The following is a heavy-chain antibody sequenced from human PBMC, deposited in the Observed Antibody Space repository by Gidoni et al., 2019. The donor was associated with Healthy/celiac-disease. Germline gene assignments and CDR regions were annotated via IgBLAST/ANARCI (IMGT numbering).Heavy chain of an antibody. D-gene: IGHD3-10*01. CDR1: GFTFRSYA. J-gene: IGHJ4*02. V-gene: IGHV3-23*01. Sequence: EVQLLESGGGLVQPGGSLRLSCAASGFTFRSYAMSWVRQGPGKGLAWVSAMSGSGGSTYYADSVKGRFTISRDNSKNTLYLQMNSLRAEDTAVYYCAKGPDVGFGVDYWGQGTLVTVSS. CDR3: AKGPDVGFGVDY. CDR2: MSGSGGST.